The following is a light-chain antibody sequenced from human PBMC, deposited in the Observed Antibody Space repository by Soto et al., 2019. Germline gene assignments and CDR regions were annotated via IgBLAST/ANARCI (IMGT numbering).Light chain of an antibody. V-gene: IGLV2-14*03. CDR3: SSYTNTNTVV. CDR1: SGDVGGHDY. Sequence: QSALTQVASVSGSPGQSITISCTGTSGDVGGHDYVSWYQQYSGKAPKLMIYNVNYRPSGVSNRFFGSKSGNTASLTISGLQAEDEANYNCSSYTNTNTVVFAGGTKLTVL. CDR2: NVN. J-gene: IGLJ2*01.